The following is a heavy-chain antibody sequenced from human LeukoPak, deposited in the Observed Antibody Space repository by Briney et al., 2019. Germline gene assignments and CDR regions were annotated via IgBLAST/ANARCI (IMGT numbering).Heavy chain of an antibody. J-gene: IGHJ4*02. CDR3: TTDAPLYSSSWYHPQNYFDY. V-gene: IGHV3-15*01. Sequence: GRSLRLSCAASGFTFSNAWMSWVRQAPGKGLEWVGRIKSKTDGGTTDYAAPVKGRFTISRDDSKNTLYLQMNSLKTEDTAVYYCTTDAPLYSSSWYHPQNYFDYWGQGTLVTVSS. CDR2: IKSKTDGGTT. D-gene: IGHD6-13*01. CDR1: GFTFSNAW.